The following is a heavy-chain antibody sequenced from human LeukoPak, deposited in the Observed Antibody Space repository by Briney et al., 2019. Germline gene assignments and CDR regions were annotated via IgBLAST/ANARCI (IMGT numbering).Heavy chain of an antibody. CDR1: GGSISSSSYY. CDR3: ARAWFYYDSSGYYYAPGYFDL. V-gene: IGHV4-39*07. D-gene: IGHD3-22*01. CDR2: IYYSGST. Sequence: SETLSLTCTVSGGSISSSSYYWGWIRQPPGKGLEWIGSIYYSGSTYYNPSLKSRVTISVDTSKNQFSLKLSSVTAADTAVYYCARAWFYYDSSGYYYAPGYFDLWGRGTLVTVSS. J-gene: IGHJ2*01.